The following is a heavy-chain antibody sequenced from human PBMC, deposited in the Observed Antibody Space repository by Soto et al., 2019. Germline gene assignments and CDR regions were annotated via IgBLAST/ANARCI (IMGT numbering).Heavy chain of an antibody. CDR1: GFTFSTYA. CDR3: ANWRLPTSGQRFYFVS. V-gene: IGHV3-23*04. J-gene: IGHJ4*02. Sequence: DVNLVQSGGGSAQPGGSLSLSCATSGFTFSTYAMTWVRQVPGRGLQWVSTILPDDTGFYTISVKGRFTISRANYRGIVYLKMNDLWVEDAAMYYCANWRLPTSGQRFYFVSSGQGSLVTV. D-gene: IGHD6-25*01. CDR2: ILPDDTG.